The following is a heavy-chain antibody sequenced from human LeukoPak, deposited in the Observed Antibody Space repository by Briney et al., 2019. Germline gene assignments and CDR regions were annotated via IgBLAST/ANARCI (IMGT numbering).Heavy chain of an antibody. Sequence: GGSLRLSCAASGFTFSSYGMHWVRQAPGKGLEWVSSISSSSSYIYYADSVKGRFTISRDNSKNTLYLQMNSLRAEDTAVYYCARDRLRAPHYYYYGMDVWGQGTTVTVSS. CDR1: GFTFSSYG. CDR3: ARDRLRAPHYYYYGMDV. CDR2: ISSSSSYI. J-gene: IGHJ6*02. V-gene: IGHV3-21*04.